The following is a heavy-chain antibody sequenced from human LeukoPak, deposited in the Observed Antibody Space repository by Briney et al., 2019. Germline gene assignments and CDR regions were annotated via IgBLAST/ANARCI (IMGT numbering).Heavy chain of an antibody. D-gene: IGHD3-16*02. V-gene: IGHV3-23*01. J-gene: IGHJ4*02. CDR3: SRASMFRGPIVSPPGDY. CDR2: VSGDGGIT. CDR1: GFSFSTYA. Sequence: GRSLRLSCAASGFSFSTYAMSWFRQAPREGLEWVSAVSGDGGITYYADSVKGRFTISRDNSKNTLYLQMASLRAEDTAVYYCSRASMFRGPIVSPPGDYWGQGTLVTVSS.